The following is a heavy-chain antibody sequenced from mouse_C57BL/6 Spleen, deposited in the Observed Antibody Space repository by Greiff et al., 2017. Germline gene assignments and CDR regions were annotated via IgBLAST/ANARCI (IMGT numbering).Heavy chain of an antibody. CDR2: ISYDGSN. CDR3: ARDGHDLAY. CDR1: GYSITSGYY. J-gene: IGHJ3*01. D-gene: IGHD2-3*01. V-gene: IGHV3-6*01. Sequence: EVQLQESGPGLVKPSQSLSLTCSVTGYSITSGYYWNWIRQFPGNKLEWMGYISYDGSNNYNPSLKNRISITRDTSKNQFFLKLNSVTTEDTATYYCARDGHDLAYWGQGTLVTVSA.